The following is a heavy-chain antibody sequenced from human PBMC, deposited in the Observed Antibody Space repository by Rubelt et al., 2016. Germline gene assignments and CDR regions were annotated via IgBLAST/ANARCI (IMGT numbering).Heavy chain of an antibody. Sequence: KPGASVKVSCKASGYTFTSYAMHWVRQAPGQRLEWMGWINAGNGNTKYSQKFQGRVTITRDTSARTAYMELSSLRSEDTAVYYCARGKTHIVVVTANNDAFDIWGQGTMVTVSS. CDR1: GYTFTSYA. J-gene: IGHJ3*02. CDR3: ARGKTHIVVVTANNDAFDI. V-gene: IGHV1-3*01. D-gene: IGHD2-21*02. CDR2: INAGNGNT.